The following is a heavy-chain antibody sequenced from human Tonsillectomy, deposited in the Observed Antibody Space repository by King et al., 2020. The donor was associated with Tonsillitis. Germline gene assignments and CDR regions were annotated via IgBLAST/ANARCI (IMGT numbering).Heavy chain of an antibody. D-gene: IGHD4-23*01. Sequence: VQLVESGGGLVKPGGSLRLSCAASGFTFNYYFMTWIRQAPGKGLEWLSYISGSVGSIDYADSVRGRFTISRDNAKNSRYLQMNSLRDEDTAVYFCARGRLGGNSDYLYMDVWGKGTTVTVSS. CDR3: ARGRLGGNSDYLYMDV. V-gene: IGHV3-11*01. J-gene: IGHJ6*03. CDR2: ISGSVGSI. CDR1: GFTFNYYF.